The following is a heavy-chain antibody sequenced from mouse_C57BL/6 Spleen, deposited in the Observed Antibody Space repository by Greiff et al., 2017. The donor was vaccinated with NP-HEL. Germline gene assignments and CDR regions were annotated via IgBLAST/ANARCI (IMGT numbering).Heavy chain of an antibody. CDR1: GYTFTDYE. CDR2: IDPETGGT. D-gene: IGHD2-3*01. J-gene: IGHJ3*01. CDR3: TREDGYNGAY. Sequence: QVQLQQSGAELVRPGASVTLSCKASGYTFTDYEMHWVKQTPVHGLEWIGAIDPETGGTAYNQKFKGKAILTADKSSSTAYMELRSLTSEDSAVYYCTREDGYNGAYWGQGTLVTVSA. V-gene: IGHV1-15*01.